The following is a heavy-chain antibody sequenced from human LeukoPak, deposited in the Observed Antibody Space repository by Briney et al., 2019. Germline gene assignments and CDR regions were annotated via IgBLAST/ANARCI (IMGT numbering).Heavy chain of an antibody. CDR3: ARVPLGVYYYDSSGYYYFDY. J-gene: IGHJ4*02. CDR1: GYTFTDYY. Sequence: ASVKVSCKASGYTFTDYYLHWVRQAPGQGLEWMGWINPNSGGTNYAQKFRGRVTMTRDTSISTAYMEVSRLRYEDTAVYYCARVPLGVYYYDSSGYYYFDYWGQGTLVTVSS. D-gene: IGHD3-22*01. CDR2: INPNSGGT. V-gene: IGHV1-2*02.